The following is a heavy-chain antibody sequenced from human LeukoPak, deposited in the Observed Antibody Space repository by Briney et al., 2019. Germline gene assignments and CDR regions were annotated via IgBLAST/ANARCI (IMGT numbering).Heavy chain of an antibody. D-gene: IGHD1-26*01. CDR1: GYSFSTYW. CDR3: ARHMEVYSGSSCFVY. CDR2: IDPRDSYP. Sequence: MTGESLKISCKGSGYSFSTYWITWVRQMPGKGLEWMGKIDPRDSYPNYIPSFQGRVSISADSSISTAYLQWSSLEASDSAMYYCARHMEVYSGSSCFVYWGQGTLVTVSS. J-gene: IGHJ4*02. V-gene: IGHV5-10-1*01.